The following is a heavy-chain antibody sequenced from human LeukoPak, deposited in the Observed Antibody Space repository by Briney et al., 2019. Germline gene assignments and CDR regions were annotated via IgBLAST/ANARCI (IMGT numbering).Heavy chain of an antibody. V-gene: IGHV3-53*01. CDR3: ARGYCSSTSCYFDY. CDR2: IYSGGTT. CDR1: GFSVSSNY. Sequence: SGGSLRLSCAASGFSVSSNYMSWVRQAPGKGLEWVSVIYSGGTTYYADSVKGRFTISRDDSKDTLYLQMNSLRAEDTAVYYCARGYCSSTSCYFDYWGQGTLVTVSS. D-gene: IGHD2-2*01. J-gene: IGHJ4*02.